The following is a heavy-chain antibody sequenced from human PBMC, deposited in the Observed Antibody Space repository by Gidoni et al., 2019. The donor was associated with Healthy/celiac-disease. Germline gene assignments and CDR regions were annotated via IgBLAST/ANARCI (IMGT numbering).Heavy chain of an antibody. J-gene: IGHJ6*02. Sequence: QVTLRESGPALVKPTQTLTLTCTFSGFSLSTSGMCVSWIRQPPGKALEWLARIDWDDDKYYSTSLKTRLTISKDTSKNQVVLTMTNMDPVDTATYYCARMHRGYSYGTYYYGMDVWGQGTTVTVSS. CDR3: ARMHRGYSYGTYYYGMDV. CDR2: IDWDDDK. D-gene: IGHD5-18*01. V-gene: IGHV2-70*15. CDR1: GFSLSTSGMC.